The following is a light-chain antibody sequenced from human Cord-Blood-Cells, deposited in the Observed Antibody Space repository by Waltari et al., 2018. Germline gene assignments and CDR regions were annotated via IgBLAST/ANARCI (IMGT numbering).Light chain of an antibody. J-gene: IGLJ2*01. CDR3: QSADSSGTYVV. CDR2: DDR. V-gene: IGLV3-25*02. CDR1: ALPKQY. Sequence: SYELTQPPSASVSPGQTARNTCSGDALPKQYAYWYQQKPGQATGLVIYDDRGRPSGNPERFSGSSSETTVTLTISGVQAEDEADYYCQSADSSGTYVVFGGGTKLTVL.